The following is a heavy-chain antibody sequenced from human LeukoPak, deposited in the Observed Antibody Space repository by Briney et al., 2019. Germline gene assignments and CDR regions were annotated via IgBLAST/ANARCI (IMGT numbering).Heavy chain of an antibody. CDR3: ARVAACSSTSCYNSYWFDP. J-gene: IGHJ5*02. V-gene: IGHV4-34*01. CDR2: INHSGST. CDR1: GGSFSGYY. Sequence: SETLSLTCAVYGGSFSGYYWSWIRQPPGKGLEWIGEINHSGSTNYNPSLKSRVTISVDTTKNQFSLKLSSVTAADTAVYYCARVAACSSTSCYNSYWFDPWGQGTLVTVSS. D-gene: IGHD2-2*02.